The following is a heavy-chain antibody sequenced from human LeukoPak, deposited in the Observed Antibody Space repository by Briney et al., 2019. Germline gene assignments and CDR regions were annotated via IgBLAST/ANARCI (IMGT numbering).Heavy chain of an antibody. CDR3: AKVATAMGLPFDY. CDR2: ISGSGGST. J-gene: IGHJ4*02. CDR1: GSTFSSYA. Sequence: PGRSLRLSCAASGSTFSSYAMSSVRQAPGKGREWVSAISGSGGSTYYADSVKGRFTISRDNSKNTLYLQMNSLRAEDTAVYYCAKVATAMGLPFDYWGQGTLVTVSS. V-gene: IGHV3-23*01. D-gene: IGHD5-18*01.